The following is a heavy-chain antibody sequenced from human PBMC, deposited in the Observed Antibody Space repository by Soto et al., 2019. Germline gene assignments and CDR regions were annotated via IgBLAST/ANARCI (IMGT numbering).Heavy chain of an antibody. CDR2: IYYSGST. Sequence: SETLSLTCPVSGGSISPYYWSWIRQTPGKVLEWIAYIYYSGSTNYNPSLKSRVTISVDTSKNQCSLKLSSVTAADTAVYYCARASDYSDNFGYFLDSRGKGTLVTV. V-gene: IGHV4-59*01. CDR3: ARASDYSDNFGYFLDS. J-gene: IGHJ4*02. D-gene: IGHD3-22*01. CDR1: GGSISPYY.